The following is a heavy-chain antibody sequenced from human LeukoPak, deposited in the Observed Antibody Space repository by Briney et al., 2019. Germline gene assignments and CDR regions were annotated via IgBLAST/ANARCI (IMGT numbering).Heavy chain of an antibody. CDR3: ARDAQWLVPAGYFYYMDV. Sequence: GGSLRLSCAGSGFTFSSYSMNWFRQAPGKGLERVSSISSRSTNIFYADSVKGRFTISRDNAKNSLYLQLNSLGAEDTAVYYCARDAQWLVPAGYFYYMDVWGKGTTVTVSS. D-gene: IGHD6-19*01. V-gene: IGHV3-21*01. J-gene: IGHJ6*03. CDR1: GFTFSSYS. CDR2: ISSRSTNI.